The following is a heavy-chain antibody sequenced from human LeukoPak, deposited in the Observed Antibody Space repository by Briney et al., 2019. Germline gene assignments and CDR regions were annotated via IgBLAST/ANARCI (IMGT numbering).Heavy chain of an antibody. V-gene: IGHV4-59*01. CDR3: ARGLPSSFYDRGENYFDY. CDR1: GGSISSYY. CDR2: IYYSGST. J-gene: IGHJ4*02. D-gene: IGHD3-22*01. Sequence: PSETLSLTCTVSGGSISSYYWSWIRQPPGKGLEWIGYIYYSGSTNYNPSLKSRVTISVDTSKNQFSLKLSSVTAADTAVYYCARGLPSSFYDRGENYFDYWGQGTLVTVSS.